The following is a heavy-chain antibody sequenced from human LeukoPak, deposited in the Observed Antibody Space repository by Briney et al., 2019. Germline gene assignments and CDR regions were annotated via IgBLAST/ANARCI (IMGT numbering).Heavy chain of an antibody. D-gene: IGHD2-15*01. J-gene: IGHJ4*02. CDR2: ISDSVTSA. CDR3: ATQFCSSGKCYLWSFDY. CDR1: GFTFGSYA. Sequence: GGSLRLSCASSGFTFGSYALSWVRHAPGKGMEWVSVISDSVTSAFYADSVRGRFTISRDNSKNTLYLQMNSLRAEETAVYDFATQFCSSGKCYLWSFDYWGQGTLVTVSS. V-gene: IGHV3-23*01.